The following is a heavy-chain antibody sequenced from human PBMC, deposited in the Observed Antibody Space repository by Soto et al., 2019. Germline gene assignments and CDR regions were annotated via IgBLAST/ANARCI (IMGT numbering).Heavy chain of an antibody. J-gene: IGHJ3*02. CDR2: ISYDGSNK. V-gene: IGHV3-30*18. CDR1: GFTFSSYG. D-gene: IGHD2-2*01. Sequence: GGSLRLSCAASGFTFSSYGMHWVRQAPGKGLEWVAVISYDGSNKYYADSVKGRFTISRDNSKNTLYLQMNSLRAEDTAVYYCAKALSSEPVVVVPAAIGDDAFDIWGQGTMVTVSS. CDR3: AKALSSEPVVVVPAAIGDDAFDI.